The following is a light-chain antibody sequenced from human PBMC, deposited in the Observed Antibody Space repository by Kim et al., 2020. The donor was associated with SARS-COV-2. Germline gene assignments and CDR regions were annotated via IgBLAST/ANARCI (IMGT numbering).Light chain of an antibody. CDR3: AAWDDSLNGRWV. J-gene: IGLJ3*02. CDR2: SSN. V-gene: IGLV1-44*01. CDR1: SSNIGSNT. Sequence: QMVTISCPGSSSNIGSNTVNWYQQLPGTAPKLLIYSSNQRPSGVPDRFSGSKSGTSASLAISGLQSEDEADYYCAAWDDSLNGRWVFGGGTKLTVL.